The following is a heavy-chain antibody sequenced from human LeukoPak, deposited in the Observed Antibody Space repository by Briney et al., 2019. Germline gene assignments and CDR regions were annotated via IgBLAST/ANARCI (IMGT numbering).Heavy chain of an antibody. CDR1: GFTFGDSR. D-gene: IGHD4-17*01. CDR3: AKDLNDYGEYGLDY. J-gene: IGHJ4*02. CDR2: IRTNAYGDTT. V-gene: IGHV3-49*04. Sequence: GGSLRLSCTASGFTFGDSRMTWVRQAPGKGLEWVAYIRTNAYGDTTEHAASVKGRFTISRDDSTSIAYLQMNSLRAEDTAVYHCAKDLNDYGEYGLDYWGQGTPVTVSS.